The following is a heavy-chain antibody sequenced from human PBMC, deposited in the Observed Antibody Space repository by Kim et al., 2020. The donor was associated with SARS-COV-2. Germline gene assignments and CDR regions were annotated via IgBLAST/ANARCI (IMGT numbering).Heavy chain of an antibody. CDR3: ASRSSIAAAEGDAFDI. Sequence: ASVKVSCKASGYTFTSYYMHWVRQAPGQGLEWMGIINPSGGSTSYAQKFQGRVTMTRDTSTSTVYMELSSLRSEDTAVYYCASRSSIAAAEGDAFDIWGQGTMVTVSS. J-gene: IGHJ3*02. V-gene: IGHV1-46*01. D-gene: IGHD6-13*01. CDR1: GYTFTSYY. CDR2: INPSGGST.